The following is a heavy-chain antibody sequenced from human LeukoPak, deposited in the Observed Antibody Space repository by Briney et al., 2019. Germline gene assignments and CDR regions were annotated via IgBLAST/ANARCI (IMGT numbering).Heavy chain of an antibody. CDR1: GGSISSYY. D-gene: IGHD3-10*01. CDR3: AREGSFMVRGVFDY. CDR2: IYYSGSA. J-gene: IGHJ4*02. Sequence: SETLSLTCTVSGGSISSYYWSWIRQPPGKGLEWIGYIYYSGSANYNPSLKSRVTISVDTSKNQFSLKLSSVTAADTAVYYCAREGSFMVRGVFDYWGQGTLVTVSS. V-gene: IGHV4-59*01.